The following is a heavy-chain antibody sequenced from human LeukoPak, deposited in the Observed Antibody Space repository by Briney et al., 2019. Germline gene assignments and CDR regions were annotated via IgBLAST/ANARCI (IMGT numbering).Heavy chain of an antibody. CDR1: GFTFSSYA. D-gene: IGHD3-10*01. CDR3: ARVGVQVFYYFDY. J-gene: IGHJ4*02. Sequence: GGSLRLSCAASGFTFSSYAMHWVRQAPGKGLEWVAVISYDGSNKYYADSVKGRFTISRDNSKNTLYLQMNSLRAEDTAVYYCARVGVQVFYYFDYWGQGTLVTVSS. CDR2: ISYDGSNK. V-gene: IGHV3-30*04.